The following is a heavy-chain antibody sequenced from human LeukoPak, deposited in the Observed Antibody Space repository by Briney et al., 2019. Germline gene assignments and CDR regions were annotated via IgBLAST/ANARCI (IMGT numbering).Heavy chain of an antibody. CDR2: IYTSGST. D-gene: IGHD3-22*01. CDR3: AREVRITMICVAFDI. Sequence: PSETLSLTCTVSGGSISSYFWSWIRQPAGKGLEWIGRIYTSGSTNYNPSLKSRVTMSVDTSKNQFSLKLSSVTAADTAVYYCAREVRITMICVAFDIWGQGTMVTVSS. V-gene: IGHV4-4*07. J-gene: IGHJ3*02. CDR1: GGSISSYF.